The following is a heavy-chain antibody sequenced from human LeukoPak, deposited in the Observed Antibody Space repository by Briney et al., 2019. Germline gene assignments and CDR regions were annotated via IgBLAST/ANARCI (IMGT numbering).Heavy chain of an antibody. V-gene: IGHV5-51*01. D-gene: IGHD3-22*01. CDR2: IYPGDSDI. CDR1: GYTFTTHW. Sequence: KYGESLKISCKGSGYTFTTHWIGWVRQMPGKGLEWMAIIYPGDSDIRYSPSFQGQVTISADKSISTAYLQWSSLKASDTAMYYCARLYYYDSSGSAPAFDIWGQGTMVTVSS. J-gene: IGHJ3*02. CDR3: ARLYYYDSSGSAPAFDI.